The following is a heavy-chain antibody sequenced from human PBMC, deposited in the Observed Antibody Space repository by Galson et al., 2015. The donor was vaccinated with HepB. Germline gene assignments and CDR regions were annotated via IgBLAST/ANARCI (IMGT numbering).Heavy chain of an antibody. CDR2: IKQDGTEK. Sequence: SLRLSCAASGLTFRTYWMAWVRQAPGGGLEWVASIKQDGTEKDSVDSAKGRFIHSRDNARDLLFLQMNSLRVEDTAVYYCARENWGTLDYWGQGALVTVSS. D-gene: IGHD7-27*01. CDR3: ARENWGTLDY. CDR1: GLTFRTYW. J-gene: IGHJ4*02. V-gene: IGHV3-7*03.